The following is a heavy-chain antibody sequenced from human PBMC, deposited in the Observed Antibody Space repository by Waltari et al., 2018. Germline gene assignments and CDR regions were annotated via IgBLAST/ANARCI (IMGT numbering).Heavy chain of an antibody. J-gene: IGHJ6*03. CDR1: GYPFTSYA. D-gene: IGHD4-4*01. CDR3: ARDPTVTLYYYYYMDV. Sequence: QVQLVQSGAEVKKPGASVKVSCKASGYPFTSYAMHWVRQAPGQRLEWMGWINAGNGNTKYSQKFQGRVTITRDTSASTAYMELSSLRSEDTAVYYCARDPTVTLYYYYYMDVWGKGTTVTVSS. CDR2: INAGNGNT. V-gene: IGHV1-3*01.